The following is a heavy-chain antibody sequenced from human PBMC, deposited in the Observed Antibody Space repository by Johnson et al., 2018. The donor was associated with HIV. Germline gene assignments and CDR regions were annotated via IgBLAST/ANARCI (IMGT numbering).Heavy chain of an antibody. D-gene: IGHD6-6*01. CDR1: GFTFSDYY. CDR3: ARANSRGAEYSNLGAFDI. V-gene: IGHV3-11*04. CDR2: ISSSGSTI. J-gene: IGHJ3*02. Sequence: QVQLVESGGGLVKPGGSLRLSCAASGFTFSDYYMSWIRQAPGKGLEWVSYISSSGSTIYYADSVKGRFTISRDNAKNSLYLQMNSLRAGDTAVYYCARANSRGAEYSNLGAFDIWGQGTMVTVSS.